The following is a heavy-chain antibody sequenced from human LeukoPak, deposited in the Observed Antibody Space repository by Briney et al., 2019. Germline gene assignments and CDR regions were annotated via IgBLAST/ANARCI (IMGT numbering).Heavy chain of an antibody. V-gene: IGHV1-18*01. CDR2: ISDYNGNT. D-gene: IGHD6-13*01. J-gene: IGHJ4*02. CDR3: ARDSSSWSLDY. Sequence: GASVKVSCKASGYTFTSYGISWVRQAPGQGLEWMGWISDYNGNTKYAQKLQGRVTMTTDTSTSTAYMELGSLRSDDTAVYYCARDSSSWSLDYWGQGTLVTVSS. CDR1: GYTFTSYG.